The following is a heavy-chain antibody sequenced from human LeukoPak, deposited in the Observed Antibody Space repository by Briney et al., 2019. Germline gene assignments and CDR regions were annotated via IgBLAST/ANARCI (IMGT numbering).Heavy chain of an antibody. Sequence: SETLSLTCTVSGGSITGSTYYWGWIRQPPGKGLEWIVSVIHSGTTYYNPSLRSRVIVSMDTSKKQFSLRLSSVTAADMAVYYCARHDYDSSGHRRDYYFDYWSQGTLVTVSS. V-gene: IGHV4-39*01. D-gene: IGHD3-22*01. CDR2: VIHSGTT. J-gene: IGHJ4*02. CDR1: GGSITGSTYY. CDR3: ARHDYDSSGHRRDYYFDY.